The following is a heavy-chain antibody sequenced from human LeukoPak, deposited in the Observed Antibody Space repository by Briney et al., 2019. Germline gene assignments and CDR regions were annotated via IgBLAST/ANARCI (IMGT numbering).Heavy chain of an antibody. V-gene: IGHV4-34*01. CDR3: ARIGWYYYYTSGLYMSDAFDI. Sequence: PSETLSLTCAVYGGSFSGYYWSWIRQPPGKGLEWIGEINHSGSTNYNPSLKSRVTISVDTSKNQFSRKLSSVTAAETAVYYCARIGWYYYYTSGLYMSDAFDIWGQGTMVTVSS. D-gene: IGHD3-22*01. CDR1: GGSFSGYY. CDR2: INHSGST. J-gene: IGHJ3*02.